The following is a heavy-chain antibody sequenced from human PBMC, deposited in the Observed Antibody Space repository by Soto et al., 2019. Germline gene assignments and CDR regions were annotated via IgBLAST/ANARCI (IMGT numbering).Heavy chain of an antibody. D-gene: IGHD3-22*01. V-gene: IGHV3-23*01. CDR3: AKGYWGTVGDY. CDR2: IGGSGGDT. J-gene: IGHJ4*02. Sequence: EVQLLESGGGLAQPGGSLRLSCAASGFTFSSFAMNWVRQAPGKGLQWVSGIGGSGGDTYDAESAKGRLTTSRDNSKNLVYLDMNSRRAEDTAVYYCAKGYWGTVGDYWVQGTLVTVSS. CDR1: GFTFSSFA.